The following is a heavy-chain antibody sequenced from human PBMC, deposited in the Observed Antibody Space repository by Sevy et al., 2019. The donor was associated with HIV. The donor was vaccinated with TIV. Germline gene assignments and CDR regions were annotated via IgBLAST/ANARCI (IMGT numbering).Heavy chain of an antibody. CDR2: ISSRSTFT. V-gene: IGHV3-21*01. D-gene: IGHD3-10*01. CDR1: GFTFKDDF. J-gene: IGHJ6*04. CDR3: ARDRDDYASLRRHPYYYYHGMDV. Sequence: GGSLKLSCVGSGFTFKDDFMTWVRQAPGKGLEWVSSISSRSTFTYYADSVKGRFTISRDKAQNSMFLQMNSVRPEDTAVYYCARDRDDYASLRRHPYYYYHGMDVWGKGTTVTVSS.